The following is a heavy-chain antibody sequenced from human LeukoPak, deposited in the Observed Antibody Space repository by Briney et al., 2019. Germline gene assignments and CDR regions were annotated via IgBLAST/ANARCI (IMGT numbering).Heavy chain of an antibody. V-gene: IGHV1-2*06. Sequence: ASVKVSCKASGYTFTGYYLHWVRQAPGQGLEWMGRINPNSGGTSYAQKFQGRVTMTRDTSISTAYMELSRLRSDDTAVYYCARDLRSSAYFDYWGQGTLVTVSS. J-gene: IGHJ4*02. D-gene: IGHD6-6*01. CDR2: INPNSGGT. CDR1: GYTFTGYY. CDR3: ARDLRSSAYFDY.